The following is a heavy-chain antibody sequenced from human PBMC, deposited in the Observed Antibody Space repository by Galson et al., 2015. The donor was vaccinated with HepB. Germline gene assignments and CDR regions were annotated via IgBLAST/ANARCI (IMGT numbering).Heavy chain of an antibody. CDR1: GFSLSTSGVG. CDR2: IYWDDDK. J-gene: IGHJ4*02. Sequence: PALVKPTQTLTLTCTFSGFSLSTSGVGVGWIRQPPGKALEWLALIYWDDDKRYSPSLKSRLTITKDTSKNQVVLTMTNMDPVDTATYYCAHRPKMVTIFFQEPYYFDYWGQGTLVTVSS. CDR3: AHRPKMVTIFFQEPYYFDY. D-gene: IGHD5-24*01. V-gene: IGHV2-5*02.